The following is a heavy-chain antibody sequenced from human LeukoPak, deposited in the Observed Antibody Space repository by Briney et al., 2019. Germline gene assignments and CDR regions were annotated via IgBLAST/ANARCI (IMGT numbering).Heavy chain of an antibody. D-gene: IGHD2-21*01. CDR3: ARDLSPGGGDRAFDI. CDR1: GGSISNYY. V-gene: IGHV4-59*01. CDR2: IYYSGST. Sequence: SETLSLTCTVSGGSISNYYWSWIRQPPGKGLEWIGFIYYSGSTTYNPSLKSRVTISVATSKNQFSLKLSSVTAADTAVYYCARDLSPGGGDRAFDIWGQGTMVTVSS. J-gene: IGHJ3*02.